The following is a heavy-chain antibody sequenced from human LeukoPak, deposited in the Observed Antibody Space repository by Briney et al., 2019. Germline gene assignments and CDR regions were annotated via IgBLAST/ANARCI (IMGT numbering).Heavy chain of an antibody. CDR1: GGSISSSSYY. CDR2: IYYSGST. CDR3: AGRTIFGVGRTGYAYY. Sequence: SETLSLTCTVSGGSISSSSYYWGWIRQPPGKGLEWIGSIYYSGSTYYNPSLKSRVTISVDTSKNQFSLKLSSVTAADTAVYYCAGRTIFGVGRTGYAYYWGQGTLVTSPQ. J-gene: IGHJ4*02. D-gene: IGHD3-3*01. V-gene: IGHV4-39*01.